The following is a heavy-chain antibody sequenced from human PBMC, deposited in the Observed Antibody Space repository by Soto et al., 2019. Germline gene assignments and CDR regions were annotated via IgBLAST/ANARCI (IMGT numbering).Heavy chain of an antibody. CDR1: GFTFSSYS. D-gene: IGHD2-2*01. J-gene: IGHJ6*02. V-gene: IGHV3-21*01. Sequence: GGSLRLSCAASGFTFSSYSMHWVRQAPGKGLEWVSSISSRSRSIYYADSQKGRFTISRDNAKNSLYLQMNSLRAEDTAVYYCARDPSIVLVPAATYYYYYYGMDVWGQGTTVTVSS. CDR2: ISSRSRSI. CDR3: ARDPSIVLVPAATYYYYYYGMDV.